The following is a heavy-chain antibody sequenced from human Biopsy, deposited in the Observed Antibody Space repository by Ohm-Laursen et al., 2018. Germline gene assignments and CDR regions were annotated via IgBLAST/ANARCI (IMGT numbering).Heavy chain of an antibody. V-gene: IGHV3-23*01. J-gene: IGHJ5*01. CDR2: IGGSGGTT. Sequence: SLRLSCTASGFTFNDFAMTWVRQAPGKGLEWVSAIGGSGGTTYYAGSVKGRFTISGDNSKNTLFLQMNNLRPEGTAVYYCAKAGRISWYDSWGQGTLVTVSS. CDR1: GFTFNDFA. CDR3: AKAGRISWYDS. D-gene: IGHD2-15*01.